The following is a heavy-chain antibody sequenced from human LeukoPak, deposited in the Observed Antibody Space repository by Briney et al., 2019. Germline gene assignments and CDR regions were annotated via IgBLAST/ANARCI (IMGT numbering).Heavy chain of an antibody. D-gene: IGHD1-1*01. CDR2: IIPILGIA. CDR3: AKEERKDFYYFDY. J-gene: IGHJ4*02. Sequence: ASVKVSCTASGGSFSNYGINWVRQAPGQGLEWMGRIIPILGIANYAQKLQGRVTITADKSTSTAYMELSSLRSEDTAVYYCAKEERKDFYYFDYWGQGTLVTVSS. CDR1: GGSFSNYG. V-gene: IGHV1-69*04.